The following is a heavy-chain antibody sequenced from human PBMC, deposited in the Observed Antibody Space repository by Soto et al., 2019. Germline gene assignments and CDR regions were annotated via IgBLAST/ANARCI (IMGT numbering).Heavy chain of an antibody. CDR2: ISYDGSNK. J-gene: IGHJ5*02. Sequence: QVQLVESGGGVVQPGRSLRLSCAASGFTFSSYGMHWVRQAPGKGLEWVAVISYDGSNKYYADSVKGRFTISRDNSKNTLYLQMNSLRAEDTAVYYCAKPSGSSSTGWFDPCGQGTLVTVSS. CDR3: AKPSGSSSTGWFDP. V-gene: IGHV3-30*18. CDR1: GFTFSSYG. D-gene: IGHD1-26*01.